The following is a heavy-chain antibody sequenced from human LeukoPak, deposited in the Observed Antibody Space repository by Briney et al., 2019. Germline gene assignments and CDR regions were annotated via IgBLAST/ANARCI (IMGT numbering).Heavy chain of an antibody. V-gene: IGHV3-23*01. CDR1: GFTFSSYA. D-gene: IGHD6-19*01. J-gene: IGHJ4*02. CDR3: ARHSSGWYNY. Sequence: PGGSLRLSCAASGFTFSSYAMSWVRQAPGKGREWVSAISGSGGSTYYADSVKGRFTISRDNSKNTLYLQMNSLRAEDTAVYYCARHSSGWYNYWGQGTLVTVSS. CDR2: ISGSGGST.